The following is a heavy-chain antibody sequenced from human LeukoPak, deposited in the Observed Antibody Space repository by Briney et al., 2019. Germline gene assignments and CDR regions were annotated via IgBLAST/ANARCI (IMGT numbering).Heavy chain of an antibody. D-gene: IGHD5-12*01. Sequence: GASVKVSCKASGYTFTGYFVHWVRQAPGQGLEWMGWINPNSGGTNYAQKFQGRVTMTRDTSISTAYMELSRLRSDDTAVYYCARDTRSGYSGYQYYFDYWGQGTLVTVSS. CDR1: GYTFTGYF. CDR3: ARDTRSGYSGYQYYFDY. J-gene: IGHJ4*02. CDR2: INPNSGGT. V-gene: IGHV1-2*02.